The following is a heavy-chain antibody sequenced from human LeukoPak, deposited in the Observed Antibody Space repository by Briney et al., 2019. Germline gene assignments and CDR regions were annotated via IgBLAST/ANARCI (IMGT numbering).Heavy chain of an antibody. V-gene: IGHV1-2*02. Sequence: VASVKVSCKAFGYTFTGNYMHWVRQAPGQGLEWIGWINPSSGDTRYAQSFQGRVSMTRDTSISTAYMELSSLRSDDTAVYYCARDRGSTSCNDYWGQGTLVTVSS. CDR2: INPSSGDT. CDR1: GYTFTGNY. D-gene: IGHD2-2*01. J-gene: IGHJ4*02. CDR3: ARDRGSTSCNDY.